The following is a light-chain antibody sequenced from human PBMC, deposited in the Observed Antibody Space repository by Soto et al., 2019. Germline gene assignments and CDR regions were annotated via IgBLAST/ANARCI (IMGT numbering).Light chain of an antibody. J-gene: IGKJ1*01. CDR3: QQSYSTPRT. V-gene: IGKV1-39*01. Sequence: DIQLIQSPSSLSASVGDRVTITCRANDKMSRYLNWYQQKPGKAPKLLIYAASNLQSGVPSRFSGSGSGAAFILTISSLQPEDSATYDCQQSYSTPRTFGQGTKVEVK. CDR2: AAS. CDR1: DKMSRY.